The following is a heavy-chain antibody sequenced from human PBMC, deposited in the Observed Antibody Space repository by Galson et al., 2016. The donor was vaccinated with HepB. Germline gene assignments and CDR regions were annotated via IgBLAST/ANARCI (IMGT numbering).Heavy chain of an antibody. CDR3: ARAAEAYCGGDCYSGM. D-gene: IGHD2-21*02. Sequence: SLRLSCAASGFTFSSYSMKWVRQGPGKGLEWVSYISSGSSIKNYADSVKGRFTISRDNAKNSLYLQMNSLRDEDAAVYYCARAAEAYCGGDCYSGMWGQGTLVSVSS. CDR1: GFTFSSYS. V-gene: IGHV3-48*02. CDR2: ISSGSSIK. J-gene: IGHJ4*02.